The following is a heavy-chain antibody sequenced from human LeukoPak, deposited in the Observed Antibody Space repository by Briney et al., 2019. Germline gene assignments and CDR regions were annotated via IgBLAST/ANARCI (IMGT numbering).Heavy chain of an antibody. CDR2: ISSSSSYI. J-gene: IGHJ4*02. CDR1: GFTFSSYS. V-gene: IGHV3-21*01. D-gene: IGHD2-15*01. Sequence: GGSLRLSCAASGFTFSSYSMNWVRQAPGKGLEWVSSISSSSSYIYYADSVKGRFTISRDNAKNSLYLQMNSLRAEDTAVYYCAREGTKVAATPDYWGQGALVTVSS. CDR3: AREGTKVAATPDY.